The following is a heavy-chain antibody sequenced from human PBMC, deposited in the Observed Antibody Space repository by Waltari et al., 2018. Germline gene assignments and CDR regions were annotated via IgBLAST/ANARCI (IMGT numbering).Heavy chain of an antibody. Sequence: QVQLQESGPGLVKPSETLSLTCTVSGDSITTKYNWGWIRQSPGRGLGWSGSIDIFGVPYYNPSLESRVTVSIDTSKNHFSLRLSSATAADTAVYYCARHVRFLEWGQGTTVTVSS. CDR1: GDSITTKYN. D-gene: IGHD3-3*01. V-gene: IGHV4-39*01. CDR3: ARHVRFLE. J-gene: IGHJ6*02. CDR2: IDIFGVP.